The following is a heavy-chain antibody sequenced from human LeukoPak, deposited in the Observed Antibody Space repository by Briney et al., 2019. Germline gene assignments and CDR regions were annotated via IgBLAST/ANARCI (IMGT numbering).Heavy chain of an antibody. CDR1: GGTFSSYA. CDR2: IIPIFGIA. J-gene: IGHJ4*02. CDR3: ARGARVGGSPLVNYFDY. D-gene: IGHD1-26*01. Sequence: SVKVSCKASGGTFSSYAISWVRQAPGQGLEWMGRIIPIFGIANYAQKFQGRVTITADKSTSTAYMELSSLRSEDTAVYYCARGARVGGSPLVNYFDYWGQGTLVTVSS. V-gene: IGHV1-69*04.